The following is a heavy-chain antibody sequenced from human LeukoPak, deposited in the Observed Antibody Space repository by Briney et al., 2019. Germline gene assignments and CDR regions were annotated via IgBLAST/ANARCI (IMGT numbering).Heavy chain of an antibody. J-gene: IGHJ4*02. CDR1: GGTFSSYA. CDR3: ARDHVNGGYYVFDY. V-gene: IGHV1-69*04. D-gene: IGHD1-26*01. Sequence: SVKVSCKASGGTFSSYAISWVRQAPGQGLEWMGRIIPILGIANYAQKFQGRVTITADKSTSTAYMELSSLRSEDTAVYYCARDHVNGGYYVFDYWGQGTLVTVSS. CDR2: IIPILGIA.